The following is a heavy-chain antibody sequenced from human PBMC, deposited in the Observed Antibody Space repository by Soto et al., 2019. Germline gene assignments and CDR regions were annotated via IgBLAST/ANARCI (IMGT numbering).Heavy chain of an antibody. Sequence: PSQTLSLTCVVSGDSISSNSAAWNWIRQSPSRGLEYLGRTYYRSKWHNSYAVSVESRITINPDTSRNQISLQLKSVTPEDTGVYYCARGVSGSRAPNWFDPWGQGILVTVSS. CDR3: ARGVSGSRAPNWFDP. J-gene: IGHJ5*02. V-gene: IGHV6-1*01. D-gene: IGHD1-26*01. CDR1: GDSISSNSAA. CDR2: TYYRSKWHN.